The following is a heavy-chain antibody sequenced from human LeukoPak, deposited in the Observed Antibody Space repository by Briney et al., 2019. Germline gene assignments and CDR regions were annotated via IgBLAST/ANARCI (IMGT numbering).Heavy chain of an antibody. D-gene: IGHD3/OR15-3a*01. CDR3: AKDTMILGVGSGY. CDR2: ISGSGGST. CDR1: GFTFSSYA. V-gene: IGHV3-23*01. J-gene: IGHJ4*02. Sequence: GGSLRLSCAASGFTFSSYAMSWVRQAPGKGLEWVSAISGSGGSTYYADSVKGRFTISRDDSKNTLYLQMNSLRAEDTAVYYCAKDTMILGVGSGYWGQGTLVTVSS.